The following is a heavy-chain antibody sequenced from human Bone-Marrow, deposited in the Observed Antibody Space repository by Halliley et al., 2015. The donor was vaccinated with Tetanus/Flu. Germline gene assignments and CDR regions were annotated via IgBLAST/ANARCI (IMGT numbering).Heavy chain of an antibody. J-gene: IGHJ4*02. CDR3: VKAEGHPSSAYYFDY. D-gene: IGHD3-16*01. V-gene: IGHV3-23*01. Sequence: SGLYGPGVGTNYPDSVKGRFTISRDNPRSPLYLQMNGLRPEDTAVYYCVKAEGHPSSAYYFDYWGQGALVTVSS. CDR2: LYGPGVGT.